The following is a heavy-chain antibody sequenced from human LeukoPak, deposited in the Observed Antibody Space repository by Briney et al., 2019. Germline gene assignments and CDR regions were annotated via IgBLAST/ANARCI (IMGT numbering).Heavy chain of an antibody. J-gene: IGHJ4*02. CDR1: GGTFSSYA. V-gene: IGHV1-69*04. CDR3: ARGVVVPAADDGYYFDY. CDR2: IIPILGIA. Sequence: AAVKVSCKASGGTFSSYAISWVRQAPGQGLEWMGRIIPILGIANYAQKFQGRVTITADKSMSTAYMELSSLRSEDTAVYYCARGVVVPAADDGYYFDYWGQGTLVTVSS. D-gene: IGHD2-2*01.